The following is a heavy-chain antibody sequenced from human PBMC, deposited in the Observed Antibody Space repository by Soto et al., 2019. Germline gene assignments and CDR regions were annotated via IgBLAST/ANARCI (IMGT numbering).Heavy chain of an antibody. Sequence: GGSLRLSCAASGFTFSSYAMHWVRQAPGKGLEWVAVISYDGSNKYYADSVKGRFTISRDNSKNTLYLQMNSLRAEDTAVYYCARDFENNPGIVGAEKRWEYYYGMDVWGQGTTVTVSS. J-gene: IGHJ6*02. D-gene: IGHD1-26*01. CDR2: ISYDGSNK. V-gene: IGHV3-30-3*01. CDR1: GFTFSSYA. CDR3: ARDFENNPGIVGAEKRWEYYYGMDV.